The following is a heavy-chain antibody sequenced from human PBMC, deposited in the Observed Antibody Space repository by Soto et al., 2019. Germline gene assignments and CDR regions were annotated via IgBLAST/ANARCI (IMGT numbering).Heavy chain of an antibody. CDR2: ISYSSSTI. J-gene: IGHJ4*02. CDR3: ARATDY. CDR1: GFTFSSYC. V-gene: IGHV3-48*02. Sequence: GGALRLPCAASGFTFSSYCMNWVRQAPGKGLVWVSYISYSSSTIYYPDSVWGRFTTSRDNAKNSLYLQMNSLRDEDTAVYYCARATDYWGQGTLVTVSS.